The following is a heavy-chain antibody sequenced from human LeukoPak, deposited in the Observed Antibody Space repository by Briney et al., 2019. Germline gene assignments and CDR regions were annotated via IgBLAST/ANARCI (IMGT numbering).Heavy chain of an antibody. CDR2: IYYSGST. CDR3: ARGLGSGSYYIS. CDR1: GGSISSYY. V-gene: IGHV4-59*12. D-gene: IGHD3-10*01. J-gene: IGHJ5*02. Sequence: PSETLSLTCTVSGGSISSYYWSWIRQPPGKGLEWIGYIYYSGSTNYNPSLKSRVTISVDTSKNQFSLKLSSVTAADTAVYYCARGLGSGSYYISWGQGTLVTVSS.